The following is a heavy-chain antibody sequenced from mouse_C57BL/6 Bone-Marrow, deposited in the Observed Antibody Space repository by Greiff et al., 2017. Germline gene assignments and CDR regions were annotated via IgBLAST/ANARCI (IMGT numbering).Heavy chain of an antibody. J-gene: IGHJ3*01. V-gene: IGHV5-17*01. CDR3: ARPLRAWFAY. CDR1: GFTFSDYG. D-gene: IGHD1-3*01. CDR2: ISSGSSTI. Sequence: EVQVVESGGGLVKPGGSLKLSCAASGFTFSDYGMHWVRQAPEKGLEWVAYISSGSSTIYYADTVKGRFTISRDNAKNTLFLQMTSLRSEDTAMXYCARPLRAWFAYWGQGTLVTVSA.